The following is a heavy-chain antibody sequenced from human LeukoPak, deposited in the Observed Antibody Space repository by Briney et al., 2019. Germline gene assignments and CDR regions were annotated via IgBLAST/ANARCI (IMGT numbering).Heavy chain of an antibody. CDR1: GVIISSYA. J-gene: IGHJ5*02. CDR3: AKDRVSPGFNWFDP. D-gene: IGHD2/OR15-2a*01. CDR2: INGRGDNT. Sequence: GGSLRLSCAASGVIISSYAMSWIRQAPGKGLEWVSAINGRGDNTYYADFVKGRFTISRDNSKSTVYLQMNSLRTEDTAVYYCAKDRVSPGFNWFDPWGQGTLVTVSS. V-gene: IGHV3-23*01.